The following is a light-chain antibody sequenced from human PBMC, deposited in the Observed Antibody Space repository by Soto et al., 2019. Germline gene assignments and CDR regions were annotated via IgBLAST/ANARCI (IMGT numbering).Light chain of an antibody. CDR2: EVS. CDR3: SSYAGSNNLGV. Sequence: QSALTQPPSASGSPGQSVTISCTGTSSDVGGYNYVPWYQQHPGKVPKLMIYEVSKRPSGVPDRFSGSKSGNTASLTVSGLQAEDEADYYCSSYAGSNNLGVFGTGTKLTVL. CDR1: SSDVGGYNY. J-gene: IGLJ1*01. V-gene: IGLV2-8*01.